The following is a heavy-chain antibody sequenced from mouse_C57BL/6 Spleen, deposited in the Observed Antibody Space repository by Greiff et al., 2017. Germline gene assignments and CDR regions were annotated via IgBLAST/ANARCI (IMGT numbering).Heavy chain of an antibody. V-gene: IGHV14-1*01. D-gene: IGHD1-1*01. J-gene: IGHJ3*01. CDR3: TTFYYYGSSYFAY. CDR2: IDPEDGDT. Sequence: FQLQQSGAELVRPGASVKLSCTASGFNIKDYYMHWVKQRPEQGLEWIGRIDPEDGDTEYAPKFQGKATMTADTSSNTAYLPLSSLTSEDTAVYYCTTFYYYGSSYFAYWGQGTLVTVSA. CDR1: GFNIKDYY.